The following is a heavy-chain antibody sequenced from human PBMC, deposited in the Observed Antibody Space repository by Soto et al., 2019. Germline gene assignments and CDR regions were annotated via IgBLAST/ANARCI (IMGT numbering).Heavy chain of an antibody. J-gene: IGHJ6*02. D-gene: IGHD3-22*01. CDR2: IIPILGIA. CDR3: VRDSWGITMIPPHYYYYGMDG. CDR1: GGSVGSDT. V-gene: IGHV1-69*02. Sequence: VKGWCKDYGGSVGSDTISWVRQAPGQGLEWMGRIIPILGIANYAQKFQGRVTITADKSTSTAYMELSSLRSEDMVVYSCVRDSWGITMIPPHYYYYGMDGWG.